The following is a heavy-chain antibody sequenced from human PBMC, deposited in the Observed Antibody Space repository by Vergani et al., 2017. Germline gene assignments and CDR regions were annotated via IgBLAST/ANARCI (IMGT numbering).Heavy chain of an antibody. CDR2: IFSNDEK. V-gene: IGHV2-26*01. CDR3: ALGRYSGYDDAFDM. J-gene: IGHJ3*02. CDR1: GFSLRNAGMG. D-gene: IGHD5-12*01. Sequence: QVTLKESGPVLVKPTETLTLTCTVSGFSLRNAGMGVSWIRQPPGKALEWLAHIFSNDEKSYSTSLKSRLTISKDTSKSQVGLTMTNMDPVDTATYYCALGRYSGYDDAFDMWGQGTMVTVSS.